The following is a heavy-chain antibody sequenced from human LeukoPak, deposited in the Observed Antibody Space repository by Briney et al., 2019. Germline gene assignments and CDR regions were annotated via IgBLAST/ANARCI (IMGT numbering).Heavy chain of an antibody. CDR1: GASISSHY. Sequence: SETLSLTCTVSGASISSHYWSWIRQPPRKGLEWIGYLYYSGSTNYNPSLKSRVTISVDTSKNQFSLKLSSVTAADTAVYYCARHTSDGYGPAPYGFDIWGQGTMVTVSS. CDR2: LYYSGST. D-gene: IGHD2-2*03. CDR3: ARHTSDGYGPAPYGFDI. J-gene: IGHJ3*02. V-gene: IGHV4-59*08.